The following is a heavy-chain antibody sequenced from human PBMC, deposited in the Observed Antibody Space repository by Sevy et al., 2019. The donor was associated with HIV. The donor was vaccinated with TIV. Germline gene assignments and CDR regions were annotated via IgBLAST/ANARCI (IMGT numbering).Heavy chain of an antibody. J-gene: IGHJ3*02. CDR3: ARGDGLYYDSSVYYPDGAFDI. D-gene: IGHD3-22*01. Sequence: SETPSLTCTVSGDSITNYYWSWIRQPPGKGLDWIGNIYDSGSTNYNPSLKSRVTISLDTSKNQFSLRLSSVTAADTAVYYCARGDGLYYDSSVYYPDGAFDIWGQGTMVTVSS. V-gene: IGHV4-59*01. CDR2: IYDSGST. CDR1: GDSITNYY.